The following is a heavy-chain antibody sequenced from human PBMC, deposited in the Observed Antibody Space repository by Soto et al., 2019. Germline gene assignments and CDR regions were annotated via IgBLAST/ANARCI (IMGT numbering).Heavy chain of an antibody. CDR2: FYYSGNT. J-gene: IGHJ6*02. CDR3: ARMYNSGFYRPAGDYFFHGMDV. CDR1: GDSISDYY. Sequence: SETLSLTCTVSGDSISDYYWSWIRQPAGKGLEWIGRFYYSGNTKSNPSLKSRVTMSADTSKNQFSLSLRSVTAADSAIYYCARMYNSGFYRPAGDYFFHGMDVWGQGTRVTVSS. D-gene: IGHD6-19*01. V-gene: IGHV4-4*07.